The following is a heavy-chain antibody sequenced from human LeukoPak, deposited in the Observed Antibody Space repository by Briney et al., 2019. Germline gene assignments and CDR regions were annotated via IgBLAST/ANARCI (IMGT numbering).Heavy chain of an antibody. Sequence: GGSLRHSCAASGFTFSDYHMSWIRQTPGKGLEGVSHTSSRGRTTFYTGSVKIRFPTSRDKAKNSLYPQMNSLRAEDTAVYYCATDIGHCGSRSYYPGIYYWGQRTLVSVSS. CDR2: TSSRGRTT. D-gene: IGHD3-10*01. CDR1: GFTFSDYH. CDR3: ATDIGHCGSRSYYPGIYY. J-gene: IGHJ4*02. V-gene: IGHV3-11*01.